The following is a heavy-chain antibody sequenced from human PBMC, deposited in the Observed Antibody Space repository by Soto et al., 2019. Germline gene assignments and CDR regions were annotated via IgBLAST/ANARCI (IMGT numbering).Heavy chain of an antibody. Sequence: PSETLSLTCTVSGGSISSYYWSWIRQPPGKGLEWIGYIYYSGSANYNPSLKSRVTISVDTSKNQFSLKLSSVTAADTAVYYCARRNWSGYRLVWFDPWGQGTLVTVSS. D-gene: IGHD3-3*01. V-gene: IGHV4-59*08. CDR1: GGSISSYY. CDR2: IYYSGSA. J-gene: IGHJ5*02. CDR3: ARRNWSGYRLVWFDP.